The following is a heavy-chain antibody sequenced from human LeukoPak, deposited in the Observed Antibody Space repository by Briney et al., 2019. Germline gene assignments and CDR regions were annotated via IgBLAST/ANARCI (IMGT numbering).Heavy chain of an antibody. J-gene: IGHJ5*02. V-gene: IGHV3-21*04. Sequence: GGSLRLSCEASGFTFSSYSMDWVRQAPGKGLERVSSITSSSSHIYYADSVKGRFTISRDNAKNSVYLQMNSLRAEDTAVYYCAKDSEYSSSWYDWFDPWGQGTLVTVSS. CDR2: ITSSSSHI. CDR1: GFTFSSYS. D-gene: IGHD6-13*01. CDR3: AKDSEYSSSWYDWFDP.